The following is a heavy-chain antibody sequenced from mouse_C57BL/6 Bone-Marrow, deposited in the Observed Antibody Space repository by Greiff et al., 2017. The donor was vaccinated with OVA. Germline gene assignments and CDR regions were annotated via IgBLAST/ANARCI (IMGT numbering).Heavy chain of an antibody. CDR2: IDPSDSYT. Sequence: QVHVKQPGAELVRPGTSVKLSCKASGYTFTSYWMHWVKQRPGQGLEWIGVIDPSDSYTNYNQKFKGKATLTVDTSSSTAYMQLSRLTSEDSAVYYCAYFDYWGKGTTLTVSS. CDR3: AYFDY. J-gene: IGHJ2*01. CDR1: GYTFTSYW. V-gene: IGHV1-59*01.